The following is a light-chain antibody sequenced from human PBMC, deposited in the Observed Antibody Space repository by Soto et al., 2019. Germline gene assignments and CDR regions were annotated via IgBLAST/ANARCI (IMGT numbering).Light chain of an antibody. J-gene: IGKJ4*01. CDR2: DAS. CDR3: QQYHKWPPLT. CDR1: QSVSTN. Sequence: EILMTQSPASLSVSPGENATLSCRASQSVSTNLVWYQQKLGQSPRLIIYDASTRPTGIPARFGGMGSGTQFTLTITSLQSEDSAVYYCQQYHKWPPLTFGGGTKVEI. V-gene: IGKV3-15*01.